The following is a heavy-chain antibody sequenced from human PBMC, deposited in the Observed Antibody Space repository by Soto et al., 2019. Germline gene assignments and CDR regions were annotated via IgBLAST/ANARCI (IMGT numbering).Heavy chain of an antibody. Sequence: QVQLVQSGAEVKKPGSSVTVSCKASGGTFNNYGMGWVRQAPGQGLEWMGGINPMISRTNYAQKFQGRVTLTADAYRSTGYMELRSLRSEDTAVYYCASWDYDVLTCYSYDDWGQGTRVTVPS. CDR3: ASWDYDVLTCYSYDD. CDR1: GGTFNNYG. V-gene: IGHV1-69*01. J-gene: IGHJ4*02. D-gene: IGHD3-9*01. CDR2: INPMISRT.